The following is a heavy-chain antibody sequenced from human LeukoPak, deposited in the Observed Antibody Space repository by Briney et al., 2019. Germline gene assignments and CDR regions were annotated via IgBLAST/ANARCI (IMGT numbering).Heavy chain of an antibody. CDR3: ARARGYSYGYPRY. CDR2: IKQDGSEK. Sequence: GGSLRLSCAASGFTFSSYWMNWVRQAPGKGLEWVANIKQDGSEKYYVDSVKGRFTISRDNAKNSLYLQMNSLRAEDTAVYYCARARGYSYGYPRYWGQGTLVTVSS. CDR1: GFTFSSYW. V-gene: IGHV3-7*01. D-gene: IGHD5-18*01. J-gene: IGHJ4*02.